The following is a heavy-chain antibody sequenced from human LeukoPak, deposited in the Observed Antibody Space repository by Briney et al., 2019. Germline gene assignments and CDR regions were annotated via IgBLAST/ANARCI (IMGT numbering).Heavy chain of an antibody. D-gene: IGHD1-26*01. J-gene: IGHJ4*02. CDR3: ARGKAYSGSYYGIFDY. CDR1: GFSISNDYY. V-gene: IGHV4-38-2*02. Sequence: SETLSLTCTVSGFSISNDYYWTWLRQPPGKGLEWIGGTYHSGTTYYNPSLRGRVSIPLDTSKTQFSLKLSSVTAADTAVYFCARGKAYSGSYYGIFDYWGQGTLVTVSS. CDR2: TYHSGTT.